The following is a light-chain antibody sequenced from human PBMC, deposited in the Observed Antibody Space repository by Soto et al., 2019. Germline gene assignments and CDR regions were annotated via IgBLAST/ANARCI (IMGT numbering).Light chain of an antibody. CDR3: QHYHNYPLP. J-gene: IGKJ4*01. V-gene: IGKV1-16*01. Sequence: DIQMTQAPSSLSASVGDRVTITCRASQGISNHLAWFQQKPGKAPKYLFNAASTLHDGVPSRFSGSGSGTEFALTISSLQPEDFATYYCQHYHNYPLPFGGGTKVEMK. CDR1: QGISNH. CDR2: AAS.